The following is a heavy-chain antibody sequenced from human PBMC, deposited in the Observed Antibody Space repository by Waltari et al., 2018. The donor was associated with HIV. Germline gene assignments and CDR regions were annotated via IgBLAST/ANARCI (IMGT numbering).Heavy chain of an antibody. CDR1: GFTFSSYG. V-gene: IGHV3-30*02. D-gene: IGHD6-13*01. CDR3: AKAHGIAAAGGFY. J-gene: IGHJ4*02. Sequence: VQPGGSLRLSCAASGFTFSSYGMHWVRQAPGKGLEWVAFIRYDGSNKYYADSVKGRFTISRDNSKNTLYLQMNSLRAEDTAVYYSAKAHGIAAAGGFYWGQGTLVTVSS. CDR2: IRYDGSNK.